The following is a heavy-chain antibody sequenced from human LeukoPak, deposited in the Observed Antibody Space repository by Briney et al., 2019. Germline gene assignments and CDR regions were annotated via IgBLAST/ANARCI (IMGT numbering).Heavy chain of an antibody. D-gene: IGHD3-10*01. V-gene: IGHV7-4-1*02. J-gene: IGHJ4*02. CDR3: AREWFYDGSGSYYNAVDY. CDR2: IYTNTGNP. Sequence: ASVKVSCKASGYTFISYAMNWVRQAPGQGLEWMGWIYTNTGNPTYAQGFTGRFVFSLDTSVSTAYPQISSLKAEDTAMYYCAREWFYDGSGSYYNAVDYWGQGTLVTVSS. CDR1: GYTFISYA.